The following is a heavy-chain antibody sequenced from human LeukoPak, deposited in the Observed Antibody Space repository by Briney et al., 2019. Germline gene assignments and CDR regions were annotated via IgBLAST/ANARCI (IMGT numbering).Heavy chain of an antibody. CDR2: ISAYNGNT. V-gene: IGHV1-18*04. D-gene: IGHD1-26*01. CDR3: ARFRVGAPVDY. CDR1: GYTFTGYY. J-gene: IGHJ4*02. Sequence: GASVKVSCKASGYTFTGYYMHWVRQAPGQGLEWMGWISAYNGNTNYAQKLQGRVTMTTDTSTSTAYMELRSLRSDDTAVYYCARFRVGAPVDYWGQGTLVTVSS.